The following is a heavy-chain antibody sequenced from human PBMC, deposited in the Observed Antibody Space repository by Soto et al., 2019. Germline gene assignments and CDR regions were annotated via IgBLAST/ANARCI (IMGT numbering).Heavy chain of an antibody. J-gene: IGHJ6*02. D-gene: IGHD4-4*01. CDR2: FSGSGGNI. Sequence: PGGSLRLSCGASGFTFSTHAMSWVRQVPGKGLEWVSTFSGSGGNIYYRKSVKGRFIISRDDLTNMLYLDINSLRVETTSFYYCAKEPAWTVGLLAMHVWGQGTTVTVSS. CDR1: GFTFSTHA. V-gene: IGHV3-23*02. CDR3: AKEPAWTVGLLAMHV.